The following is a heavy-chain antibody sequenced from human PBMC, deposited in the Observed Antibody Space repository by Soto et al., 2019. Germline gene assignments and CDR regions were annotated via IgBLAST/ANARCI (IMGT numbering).Heavy chain of an antibody. CDR1: GFSLSSSAVGVG. V-gene: IGHV2-5*02. CDR2: IYWDDDK. Sequence: GSGPTLVNPTQTLTLTCTFSGFSLSSSAVGVGVGWIRQPPGKALEWLALIYWDDDKRYSTSLKNRLTVSKDTSKSQVVLTMTNVAPADTATYYCAHGTFGGIIVAGAMDVWGQGTTVTV. CDR3: AHGTFGGIIVAGAMDV. J-gene: IGHJ6*02. D-gene: IGHD3-16*02.